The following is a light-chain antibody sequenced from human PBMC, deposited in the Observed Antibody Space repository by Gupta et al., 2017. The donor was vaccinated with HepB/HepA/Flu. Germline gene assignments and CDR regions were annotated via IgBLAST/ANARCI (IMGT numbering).Light chain of an antibody. V-gene: IGLV3-19*01. CDR1: SLRSYY. J-gene: IGLJ2*01. CDR3: NSLDSSSNHVV. CDR2: GKN. Sequence: SSELTQDPAVSVALGQTVKITCQGDSLRSYYASWYQQKPGQAPVLVIYGKNNRPSGIPDRFSGSSSGTTASLTITGAQAEDEADYYCNSLDSSSNHVVFGGGTKLTVL.